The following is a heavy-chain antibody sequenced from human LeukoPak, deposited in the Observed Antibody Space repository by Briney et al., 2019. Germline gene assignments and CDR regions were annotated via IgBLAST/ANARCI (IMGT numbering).Heavy chain of an antibody. J-gene: IGHJ3*02. CDR1: GFTFSSYG. D-gene: IGHD3-10*01. V-gene: IGHV3-30*02. CDR2: IRHDGSSK. CDR3: AKGLARGSIGGAFDI. Sequence: GGSLRLSCAASGFTFSSYGMHWVRQAPGKGLEWVAFIRHDGSSKYYADSVKGRFTISRDNSKNTLYLQMNSLRAEGTAVYYCAKGLARGSIGGAFDIWGQGTMVTVSS.